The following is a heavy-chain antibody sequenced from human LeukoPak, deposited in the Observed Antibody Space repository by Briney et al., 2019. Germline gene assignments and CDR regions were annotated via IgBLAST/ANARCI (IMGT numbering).Heavy chain of an antibody. V-gene: IGHV3-49*04. J-gene: IGHJ4*02. CDR3: TRVPFGYSYGYFDY. CDR1: GFTFGDYA. D-gene: IGHD5-18*01. CDR2: IRSKAYGGTA. Sequence: GGSLRLSCTASGFTFGDYAMSWVRQAPGKGLEWLGFIRSKAYGGTAEYAASVKGRFTISRDDSKSIAYLQMNSLKTEDTAVYYCTRVPFGYSYGYFDYWGQGTLVTVSS.